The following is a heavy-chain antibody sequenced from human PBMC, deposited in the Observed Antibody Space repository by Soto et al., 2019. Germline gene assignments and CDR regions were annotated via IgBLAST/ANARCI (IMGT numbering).Heavy chain of an antibody. D-gene: IGHD6-13*01. CDR2: IYYSGST. J-gene: IGHJ6*02. V-gene: IGHV4-59*01. CDR3: ARGGAAAGTPLYYYGMDV. Sequence: SETLSLTCPVSGGYISTNYWTWIRPPPGKGPEWIGYIYYSGSTNYNPPLKSRVTISVDTSKNQFSLKLSSVTAADTAVYYCARGGAAAGTPLYYYGMDVWGQGTTVTVSS. CDR1: GGYISTNY.